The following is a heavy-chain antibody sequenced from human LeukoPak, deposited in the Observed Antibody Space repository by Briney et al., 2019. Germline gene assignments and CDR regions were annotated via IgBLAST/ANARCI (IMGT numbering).Heavy chain of an antibody. J-gene: IGHJ4*02. Sequence: GGSLRLSCAASGLPFSVYWMHWVRQGPGKGLVCVSRSKSDGSGSIYADSVKGRFTISRDNAKTTLYLQLNSLTAEDSAVYYCATEADGNRFDYWGQGTLVTVSS. CDR3: ATEADGNRFDY. V-gene: IGHV3-74*01. CDR1: GLPFSVYW. CDR2: SKSDGSGS. D-gene: IGHD6-13*01.